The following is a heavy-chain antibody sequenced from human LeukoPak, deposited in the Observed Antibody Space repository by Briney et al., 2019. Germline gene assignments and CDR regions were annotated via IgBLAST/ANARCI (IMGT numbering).Heavy chain of an antibody. Sequence: GGSLRLSCAASGFTFSSYAMSWVRQAPGKGLEWVSAISGSGGSTYYADSVKGRFTISRDNSKNTLYLQMNSLRAEDTAVYYCAKDDTSIARVEIDYWGQGTLVTSST. D-gene: IGHD6-13*01. CDR3: AKDDTSIARVEIDY. J-gene: IGHJ4*02. CDR2: ISGSGGST. CDR1: GFTFSSYA. V-gene: IGHV3-23*01.